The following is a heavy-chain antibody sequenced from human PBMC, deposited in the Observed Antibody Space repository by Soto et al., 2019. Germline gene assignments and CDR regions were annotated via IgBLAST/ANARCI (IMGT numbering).Heavy chain of an antibody. D-gene: IGHD3-10*01. Sequence: SETLSLTCAVYGGSFSGYYWSWIRQPPGKGLEWIGEINHSGSTNYDPSLKSRVTISVDTSKNQFSLKLSSVTAADTAVYYRARGYYGSGSYYRNYYYGMDVWGQGTTVTVSS. J-gene: IGHJ6*02. CDR2: INHSGST. V-gene: IGHV4-34*01. CDR1: GGSFSGYY. CDR3: ARGYYGSGSYYRNYYYGMDV.